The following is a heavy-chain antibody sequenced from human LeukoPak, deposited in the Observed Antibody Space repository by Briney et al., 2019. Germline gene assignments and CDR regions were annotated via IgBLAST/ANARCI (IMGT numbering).Heavy chain of an antibody. CDR2: INYNGTI. V-gene: IGHV4-59*08. CDR3: ARFDCFADTCYNY. J-gene: IGHJ4*02. D-gene: IGHD5-24*01. Sequence: PSETLSLTCIVSGDSINSDYWSWIRQSPGKGLEWIGYINYNGTIDYNPSLKSRLTISVDTSNNFVFLKLRSVTAADTAVYYCARFDCFADTCYNYWGLGTLVTVSS. CDR1: GDSINSDY.